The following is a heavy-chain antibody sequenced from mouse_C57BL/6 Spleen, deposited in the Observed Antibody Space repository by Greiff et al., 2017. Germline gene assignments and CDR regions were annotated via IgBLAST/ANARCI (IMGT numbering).Heavy chain of an antibody. CDR3: ARDNGYYGGYFDY. D-gene: IGHD2-3*01. Sequence: EVQVVESEGGLVQPGSSMKLSCTASGFTFSDYYMAWVRQVPEKGLEWVANINYDGSSTYYLDSLKSRFIISRDNAKNILYLQMSSLKSEDTATYYCARDNGYYGGYFDYWGQGTTLTVSS. CDR2: INYDGSST. J-gene: IGHJ2*01. CDR1: GFTFSDYY. V-gene: IGHV5-16*01.